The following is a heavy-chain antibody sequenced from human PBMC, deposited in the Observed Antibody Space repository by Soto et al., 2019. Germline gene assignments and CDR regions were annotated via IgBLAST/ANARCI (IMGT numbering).Heavy chain of an antibody. CDR3: ARVSEVNWNIGSSLDYYGMDV. D-gene: IGHD1-20*01. CDR1: GFTFSSYG. J-gene: IGHJ6*02. Sequence: RGSLRLSCAASGFTFSSYGMHWVRQAPGKGVEWEAVISYDGSNKYYADSLKGRCTISRDNSKNTLHLQMNSLRAEDTAVYYCARVSEVNWNIGSSLDYYGMDVWGQGTTVTVSS. V-gene: IGHV3-30*03. CDR2: ISYDGSNK.